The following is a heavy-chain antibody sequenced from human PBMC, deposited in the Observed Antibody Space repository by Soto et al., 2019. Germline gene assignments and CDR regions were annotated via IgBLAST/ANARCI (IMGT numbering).Heavy chain of an antibody. CDR1: GYTFTSYG. V-gene: IGHV1-18*01. J-gene: IGHJ4*02. CDR2: ISAYNGNT. D-gene: IGHD2-8*01. CDR3: ARGYCTNGVCYETPFDY. Sequence: QVQLVQSGAEVKKPGASVKVSCKASGYTFTSYGISWVRQAPGQGLEWMGWISAYNGNTNYAQKLQGRVTMATDTSTSTAYMELRSLRSDDTAVYYCARGYCTNGVCYETPFDYWGQGTLVTVSS.